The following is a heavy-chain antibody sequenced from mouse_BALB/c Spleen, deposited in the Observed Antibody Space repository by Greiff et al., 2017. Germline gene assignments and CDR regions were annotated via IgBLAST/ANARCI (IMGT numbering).Heavy chain of an antibody. V-gene: IGHV5-6-4*01. J-gene: IGHJ1*01. Sequence: EVMLVESGGGLVKPGGSLKLSCAASGFTFSSYTMSWVRQTPEKRLEWVATISSGGSYTYYPDSVKGRFTISRDNAKNTLYLQMSSLKSEDTAMYYCARGLLRLLYWYFDVWGAGTTVTVSS. CDR1: GFTFSSYT. CDR3: ARGLLRLLYWYFDV. CDR2: ISSGGSYT. D-gene: IGHD1-2*01.